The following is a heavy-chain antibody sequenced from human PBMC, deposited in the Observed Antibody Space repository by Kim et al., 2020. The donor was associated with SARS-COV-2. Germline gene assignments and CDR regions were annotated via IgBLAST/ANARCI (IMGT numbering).Heavy chain of an antibody. CDR2: IDPSDSYT. V-gene: IGHV5-10-1*01. D-gene: IGHD6-13*01. J-gene: IGHJ6*01. Sequence: GESLKISCKGSGYSFTSYWISWVRQMPGKGLEWMGRIDPSDSYTNYSPSFQGHVTISADKSISTAYLQWSSLKASDTAMYYCANLYSSSWPDYCYYGMDVWGEGTTVTVSS. CDR1: GYSFTSYW. CDR3: ANLYSSSWPDYCYYGMDV.